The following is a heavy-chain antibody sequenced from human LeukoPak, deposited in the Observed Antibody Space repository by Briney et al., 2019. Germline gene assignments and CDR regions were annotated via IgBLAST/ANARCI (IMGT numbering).Heavy chain of an antibody. CDR1: GLTVSSSY. V-gene: IGHV3-53*01. D-gene: IGHD2-8*01. CDR3: ARDQCPDGVCV. J-gene: IGHJ4*02. Sequence: GGSLRLSCAASGLTVSSSYMSWVRQTPGKGLVWVSVIDTGGNIHYADSVKGRFTISRDNSKNTLYLQMSSLRVEDTAIYYCARDQCPDGVCVWGQGTLVTVSS. CDR2: IDTGGNI.